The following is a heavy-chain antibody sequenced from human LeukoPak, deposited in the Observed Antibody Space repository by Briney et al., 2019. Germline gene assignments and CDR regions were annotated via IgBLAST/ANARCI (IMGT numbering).Heavy chain of an antibody. V-gene: IGHV3-48*03. CDR2: ISSSGSTI. Sequence: GGSLRLSCAAAGFTFSSYEMNWVREAPGKALEWVSYISSSGSTIYYADSVKGRFTISRDNAKNSLYLQMNSLRAEDTAVYYCARERYYYGSGDFFDPWGQGTLVTVSS. D-gene: IGHD3-10*01. CDR1: GFTFSSYE. J-gene: IGHJ5*02. CDR3: ARERYYYGSGDFFDP.